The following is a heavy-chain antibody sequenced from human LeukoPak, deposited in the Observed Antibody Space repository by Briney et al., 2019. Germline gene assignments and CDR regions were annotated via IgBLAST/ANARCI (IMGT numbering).Heavy chain of an antibody. CDR1: GFTFTGYS. D-gene: IGHD1-26*01. Sequence: GGSLRLSCAASGFTFTGYSMNWFRQAPGKGLEWVSYITITSDKIYYADSVRGRFTISRDNARNSLYLQMNSLRDEDTAVYYCARAGEGLLAYSFDIWGQGTMVTVSS. CDR2: ITITSDKI. CDR3: ARAGEGLLAYSFDI. V-gene: IGHV3-48*02. J-gene: IGHJ3*02.